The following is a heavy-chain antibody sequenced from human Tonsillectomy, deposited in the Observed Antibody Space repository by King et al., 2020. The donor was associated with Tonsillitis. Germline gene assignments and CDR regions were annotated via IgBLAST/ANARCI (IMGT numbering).Heavy chain of an antibody. J-gene: IGHJ4*02. CDR1: GFTFGDYA. D-gene: IGHD3-10*01. CDR3: TRDPTDYGSVRLDY. Sequence: VQLVESGGGLVKPGRSLRLSCTASGFTFGDYAMSWFRQAPGKGLEWVGFIRSKAYGGTTEYAASVKGRFTISRDDSKSIAYLQMNSLKTEDTAVYYCTRDPTDYGSVRLDYWGQGTLVTVSS. V-gene: IGHV3-49*05. CDR2: IRSKAYGGTT.